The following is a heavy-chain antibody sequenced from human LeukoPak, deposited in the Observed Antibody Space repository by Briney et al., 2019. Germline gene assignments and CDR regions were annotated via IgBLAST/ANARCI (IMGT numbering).Heavy chain of an antibody. CDR2: IYYCGRN. CDR1: GGSISSYY. V-gene: IGHV4-59*08. CDR3: ARHREGGFDY. Sequence: TETLSLTCTVSGGSISSYYWSWIRQPPGKGLEWIGYIYYCGRNNYNPSLTSRVTISLDTSKNQCCLKLSSVTAADTAVYYCARHREGGFDYWGQGTLVTVSS. J-gene: IGHJ4*02. D-gene: IGHD3-16*01.